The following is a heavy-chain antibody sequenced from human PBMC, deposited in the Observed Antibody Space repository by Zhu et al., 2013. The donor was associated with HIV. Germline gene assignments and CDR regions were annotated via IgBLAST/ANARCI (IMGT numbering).Heavy chain of an antibody. CDR1: GDSVSSYYY. D-gene: IGHD3-3*01. V-gene: IGHV4-59*02. J-gene: IGHJ6*02. Sequence: VQLQESGPGLVKPSETLSLTCTVSGDSVSSYYYWSWIRQPPGRGLEWIGYVYYHGNTNYNPSLKSRVTISVDTSRNQFSLDLDSVTAADTAVYYCARMRPAGKTILEWFGMDVWAKGPRSPSP. CDR3: ARMRPAGKTILEWFGMDV. CDR2: VYYHGNT.